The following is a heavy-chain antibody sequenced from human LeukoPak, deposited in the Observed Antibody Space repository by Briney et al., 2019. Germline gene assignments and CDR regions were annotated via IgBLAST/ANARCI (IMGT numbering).Heavy chain of an antibody. D-gene: IGHD3-10*01. CDR2: IIPIFGTA. V-gene: IGHV1-69*06. CDR1: GGTFSSYA. J-gene: IGHJ5*02. Sequence: ASVKVSCKASGGTFSSYAISWVRQAPGQGLEWMGGIIPIFGTANYAQKFQGRVTITADKSTSTAYMELSSLRSEDTAVYYCASSPYSSGYNWFDPWGQGTLVTVSS. CDR3: ASSPYSSGYNWFDP.